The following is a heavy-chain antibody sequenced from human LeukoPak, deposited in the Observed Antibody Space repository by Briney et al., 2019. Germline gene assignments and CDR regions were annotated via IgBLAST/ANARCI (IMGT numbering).Heavy chain of an antibody. CDR1: GGSISYYY. D-gene: IGHD2-15*01. J-gene: IGHJ4*02. CDR3: ARKGGHLDY. CDR2: IYYNGSI. Sequence: SETLSLTCTVSGGSISYYYWSWIRQSPGKGLEWIGYIYYNGSINYNPSLKSRVTISVDMSKNQFSLKVTSVTAADTAIYYCARKGGHLDYWGQGTLVTVSS. V-gene: IGHV4-59*01.